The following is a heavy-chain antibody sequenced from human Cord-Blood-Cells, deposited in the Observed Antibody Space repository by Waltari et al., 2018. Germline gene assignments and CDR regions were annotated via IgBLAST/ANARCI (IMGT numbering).Heavy chain of an antibody. CDR3: ATEYSSFEGGRGDY. D-gene: IGHD6-6*01. CDR2: ISWDGGST. J-gene: IGHJ4*02. Sequence: EVQLVESGGVVVQPGGSLRLSCAASGFTFDDYTMHWVRQAPGKGLEWVSLISWDGGSTYYADSVKGRFTISRENSKNSLYLQMNSRRTEDTALYYCATEYSSFEGGRGDYWGRGTLVTVSS. CDR1: GFTFDDYT. V-gene: IGHV3-43*01.